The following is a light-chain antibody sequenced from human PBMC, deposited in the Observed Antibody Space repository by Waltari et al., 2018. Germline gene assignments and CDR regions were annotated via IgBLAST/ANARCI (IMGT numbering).Light chain of an antibody. CDR2: DVS. CDR1: SSDVGGYNN. J-gene: IGLJ2*01. CDR3: SSYISSDTLEL. Sequence: SALTQPAYVSGSPGQSITISCTGTSSDVGGYNNVSWYQQHPGKAPKLMIFDVSYRPSGIPTRFSVSKSGNTASLTSSGLQAEDEADYYCSSYISSDTLELFGGGTSLTV. V-gene: IGLV2-14*03.